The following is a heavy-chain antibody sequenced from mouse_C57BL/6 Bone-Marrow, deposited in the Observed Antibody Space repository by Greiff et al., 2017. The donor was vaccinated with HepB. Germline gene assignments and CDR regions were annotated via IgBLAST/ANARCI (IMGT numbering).Heavy chain of an antibody. V-gene: IGHV5-6-5*01. Sequence: EVKLMESGGGLVSPGGSLKLSCAASGFTFSDYAMSWVRQTPEKRLEWVASINSCVTTHYPDSVRGRFTISRDNARNILYLQMSSLRSEDTAMYYCARAYGRFFDYWGQGTTLTVSS. J-gene: IGHJ2*01. CDR3: ARAYGRFFDY. CDR1: GFTFSDYA. D-gene: IGHD1-1*01. CDR2: INSCVTT.